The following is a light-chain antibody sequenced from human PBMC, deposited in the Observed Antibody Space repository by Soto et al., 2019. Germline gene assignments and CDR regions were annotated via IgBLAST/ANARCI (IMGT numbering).Light chain of an antibody. V-gene: IGKV1-39*01. CDR2: AAS. CDR1: QSISSY. CDR3: QQSSTSLPTWA. Sequence: DIQMTQSPSSLSASVGDRVTITCRASQSISSYLNWYQQKPGKAPKLLIYAASRLEGGVPSRFSGSGSGTDFTLTISSLQPEDFATYYCQQSSTSLPTWAFGQGTKVEIK. J-gene: IGKJ1*01.